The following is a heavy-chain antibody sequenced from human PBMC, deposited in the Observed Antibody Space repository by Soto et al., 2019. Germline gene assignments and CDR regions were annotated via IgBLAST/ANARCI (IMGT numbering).Heavy chain of an antibody. CDR3: ARGSGMDV. V-gene: IGHV6-1*01. Sequence: SQSLSRTGPTSWGRVSSNSADWNWIRQSPSRCLEWLGRTYYRSKWYNDYAVSVKSRITINPDTSKNQFYLHLISVSPEDTAVYYCARGSGMDVWGRGTTVTVS. CDR1: WGRVSSNSAD. J-gene: IGHJ6*02. CDR2: TYYRSKWYN.